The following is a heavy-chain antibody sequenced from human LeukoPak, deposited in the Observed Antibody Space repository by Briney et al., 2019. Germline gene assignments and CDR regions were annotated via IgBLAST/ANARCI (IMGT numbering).Heavy chain of an antibody. CDR2: IYYNEYT. Sequence: SETLSLTCTVSRGSVSSSSYYWGWIRQPPGKGLEWVGSIYYNEYTYYNPSLKSRVTISVDTSKNQFSLKLSSVTAADTAVYYCARHEYSGSYYGLSWFDPWGPGTLVTVSS. V-gene: IGHV4-39*01. J-gene: IGHJ5*02. CDR3: ARHEYSGSYYGLSWFDP. D-gene: IGHD1-26*01. CDR1: RGSVSSSSYY.